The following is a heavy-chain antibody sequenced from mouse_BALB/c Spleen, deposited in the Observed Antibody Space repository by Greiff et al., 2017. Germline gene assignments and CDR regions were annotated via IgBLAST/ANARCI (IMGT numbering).Heavy chain of an antibody. V-gene: IGHV14-4*02. CDR1: GFNIKDYY. CDR3: TAWVGYYLDY. Sequence: EVKLQESGAELVRSGASVKLSCTASGFNIKDYYMHWVKQRPEQGLEWIGWIDPENGDTEYAPKFQGKATMTADTSSNTAYLQLSSLTSEDTAVYYCTAWVGYYLDYWGQGTTLTVSS. J-gene: IGHJ2*01. D-gene: IGHD1-1*02. CDR2: IDPENGDT.